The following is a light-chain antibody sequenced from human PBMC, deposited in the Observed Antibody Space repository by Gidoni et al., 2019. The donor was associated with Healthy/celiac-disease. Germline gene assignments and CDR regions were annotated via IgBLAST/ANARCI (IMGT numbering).Light chain of an antibody. CDR1: QSVTSSY. J-gene: IGKJ4*01. CDR2: GAS. Sequence: DIVLTQSPGTLSLSPGERATLSCRASQSVTSSYLAWYQQTPGQAPRLLIYGASSRATGIPDRVSGSGSGTDFTLTIGRLEPEDFAVYYCQQYDTSPLTFGGGTKVEIK. V-gene: IGKV3-20*01. CDR3: QQYDTSPLT.